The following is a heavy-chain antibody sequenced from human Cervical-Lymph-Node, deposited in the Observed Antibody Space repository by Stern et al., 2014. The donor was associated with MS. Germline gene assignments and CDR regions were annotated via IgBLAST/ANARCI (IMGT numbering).Heavy chain of an antibody. V-gene: IGHV3-48*02. J-gene: IGHJ4*02. Sequence: VQLVESGGDLGQPGGSLRLSCAASGFNLRDYSMSWVRQAPGKGLEWVSFVSNTGTAIYYADSVKGRFTISRDMASNSVYLQMNSLRDEDTVVYFCVRTWRENTFDSWGQGILVTVSS. CDR1: GFNLRDYS. CDR2: VSNTGTAI. CDR3: VRTWRENTFDS. D-gene: IGHD5-24*01.